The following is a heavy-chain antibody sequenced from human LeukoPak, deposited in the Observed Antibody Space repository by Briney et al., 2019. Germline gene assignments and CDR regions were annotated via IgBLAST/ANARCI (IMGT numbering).Heavy chain of an antibody. D-gene: IGHD3-9*01. CDR1: GGSFSGYY. J-gene: IGHJ4*02. V-gene: IGHV4-34*01. CDR3: ARGVSDILTGYLGPTYFDY. CDR2: INHSGST. Sequence: SETLSLTCAVYGGSFSGYYWSWIRQPPGKGLEWIGEINHSGSTNYNPSLKSRVTISVDTSKSQFSLKLSSVTAADTAVYYCARGVSDILTGYLGPTYFDYWGQGTLVTVSS.